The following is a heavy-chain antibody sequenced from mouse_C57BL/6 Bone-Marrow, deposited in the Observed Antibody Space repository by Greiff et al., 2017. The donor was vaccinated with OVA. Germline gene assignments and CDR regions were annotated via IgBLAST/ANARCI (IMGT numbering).Heavy chain of an antibody. CDR3: TRGRNYYYGSSPVAY. V-gene: IGHV5-9-1*02. D-gene: IGHD1-1*01. CDR2: ISRGGDYI. J-gene: IGHJ3*01. CDR1: GFTFSSYA. Sequence: EVMLVESGEGLVKPGGSLKLSCAASGFTFSSYAMSWVRQTPEKRLEWVAYISRGGDYIYYADTVKGRFTISRDNARNTLYLQMSSMKPEDTAMYYCTRGRNYYYGSSPVAYWGQGTLVTVSA.